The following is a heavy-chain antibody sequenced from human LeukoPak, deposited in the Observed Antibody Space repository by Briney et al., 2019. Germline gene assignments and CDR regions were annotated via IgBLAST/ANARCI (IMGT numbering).Heavy chain of an antibody. D-gene: IGHD6-19*01. CDR3: ARGRSSGWYGGDYDEANYFDY. CDR2: IIPIFGTA. J-gene: IGHJ4*02. Sequence: GASVKVSCKASGGTFSSYAISWVRQAPGQGLEWMGGIIPIFGTANYAQKFQGRVTITADESTSTAYMELSSLRSEDTAVYYCARGRSSGWYGGDYDEANYFDYWGQGTLVTVSS. V-gene: IGHV1-69*13. CDR1: GGTFSSYA.